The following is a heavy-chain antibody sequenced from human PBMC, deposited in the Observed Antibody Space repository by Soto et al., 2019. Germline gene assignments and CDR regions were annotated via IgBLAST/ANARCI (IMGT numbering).Heavy chain of an antibody. CDR1: GFTFSSYG. J-gene: IGHJ4*02. V-gene: IGHV3-30*03. Sequence: QVQLVESGGGVVQPGRSLRLSCAASGFTFSSYGMHWVRQAPGKGLEWVAVISYDGSNKYYADSVKGRFTISRDNSKNTLYLQMNSLRAEDTAVYYCAAPPTFGGVIPPDWGQGTLVTVSS. D-gene: IGHD3-16*02. CDR3: AAPPTFGGVIPPD. CDR2: ISYDGSNK.